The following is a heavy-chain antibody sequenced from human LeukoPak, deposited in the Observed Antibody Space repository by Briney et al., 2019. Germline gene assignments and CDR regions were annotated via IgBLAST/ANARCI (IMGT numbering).Heavy chain of an antibody. V-gene: IGHV4-4*07. Sequence: PSETLSLTCTVSGGSIGSYYWSWMRQPAGKGLEWIGRIYTSGSTNYNPSLKSRVTMSVDTSKNQFSLKLSSVTAADTAVYYCARDKSYNWFDPWGQGTLVTVSS. CDR3: ARDKSYNWFDP. D-gene: IGHD3-10*01. CDR2: IYTSGST. J-gene: IGHJ5*02. CDR1: GGSIGSYY.